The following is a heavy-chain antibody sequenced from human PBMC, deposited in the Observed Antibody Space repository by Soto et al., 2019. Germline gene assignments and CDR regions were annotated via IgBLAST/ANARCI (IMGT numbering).Heavy chain of an antibody. CDR2: IYYSGST. J-gene: IGHJ4*02. Sequence: QVQLQESGPRLVKPSQTLSLTCNVSGVSISSGGYYWSWIRQHPAKGLEWIGHIYYSGSTYYNPSLKSRVTISVDTSKNQFSLKLSSVTAADTAVYYCARGRPDDYGDPDYFDYWGQGALVTVSS. V-gene: IGHV4-31*03. CDR1: GVSISSGGYY. CDR3: ARGRPDDYGDPDYFDY. D-gene: IGHD4-17*01.